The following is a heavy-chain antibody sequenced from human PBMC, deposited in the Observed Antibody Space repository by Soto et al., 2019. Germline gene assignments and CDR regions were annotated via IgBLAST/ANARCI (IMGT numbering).Heavy chain of an antibody. CDR3: VKEAATITIFGVVSTSEDV. CDR1: GFTFSNYA. J-gene: IGHJ6*02. Sequence: GGSLRLSCSASGFTFSNYAMHWVRQAPGKGLEYVSAISSSGGSTYYADSVKGRFTISRDNSKNTLYLQMSSLRPEDTAVYYCVKEAATITIFGVVSTSEDVWGQGTTVTVSS. D-gene: IGHD3-3*01. V-gene: IGHV3-64D*06. CDR2: ISSSGGST.